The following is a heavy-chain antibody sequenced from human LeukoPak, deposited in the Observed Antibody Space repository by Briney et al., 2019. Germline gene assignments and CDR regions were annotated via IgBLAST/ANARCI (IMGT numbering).Heavy chain of an antibody. Sequence: ASVKVSCKVSGYTLTELSMHWVRQAPGKGLEWMGGFDPEDGETIYAQKFQGRVTMTEDTSTDTAYMELSSLRSEDTAVYYCATGIVVVPAAYYCGMDVWGQGTTVTVSS. CDR2: FDPEDGET. D-gene: IGHD2-2*01. CDR1: GYTLTELS. CDR3: ATGIVVVPAAYYCGMDV. V-gene: IGHV1-24*01. J-gene: IGHJ6*02.